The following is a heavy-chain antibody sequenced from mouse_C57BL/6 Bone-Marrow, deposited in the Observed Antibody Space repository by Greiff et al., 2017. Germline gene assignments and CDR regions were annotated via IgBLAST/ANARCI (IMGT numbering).Heavy chain of an antibody. V-gene: IGHV5-17*01. J-gene: IGHJ4*01. CDR1: GFTFSDYG. D-gene: IGHD1-1*01. CDR3: ARPFITTVVATRYAMDY. CDR2: ISSGSSTI. Sequence: EVQGVESGGGLVKPGGSLKLSCAASGFTFSDYGMHWVRQAPEQGLEWVAYISSGSSTIYYADTVKGLYTISRDNAKNTLFLQMTSLRSEDTAMYYCARPFITTVVATRYAMDYWGQGTSVTVSS.